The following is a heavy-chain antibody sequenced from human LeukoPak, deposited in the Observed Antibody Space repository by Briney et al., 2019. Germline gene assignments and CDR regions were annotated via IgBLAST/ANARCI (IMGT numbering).Heavy chain of an antibody. Sequence: GASVKVSCKASGYTFTSYAISWVRQAPGQGLEWMGGIIPIFGTANYAQKFQGRVTITADKSTSTAYMELSSLRSEDTAVYYCARATTGYYYYYMDVWGKGTTVTVSS. CDR1: GYTFTSYA. CDR3: ARATTGYYYYYMDV. D-gene: IGHD4-11*01. J-gene: IGHJ6*03. CDR2: IIPIFGTA. V-gene: IGHV1-69*06.